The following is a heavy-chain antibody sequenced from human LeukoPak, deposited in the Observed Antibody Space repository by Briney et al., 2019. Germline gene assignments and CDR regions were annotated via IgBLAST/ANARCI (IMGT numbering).Heavy chain of an antibody. CDR3: ARALTGTTGYFDC. D-gene: IGHD1-20*01. J-gene: IGHJ4*02. CDR2: ISYSGST. V-gene: IGHV4-59*01. CDR1: GGSISSYY. Sequence: SETLSLTCTVSGGSISSYYWSWIRLPPGKGLEWIGYISYSGSTNYNPSLKSRVSISVDTSKNQFSLKLSSVTAADTAVYFCARALTGTTGYFDCWSQGTLVTVSS.